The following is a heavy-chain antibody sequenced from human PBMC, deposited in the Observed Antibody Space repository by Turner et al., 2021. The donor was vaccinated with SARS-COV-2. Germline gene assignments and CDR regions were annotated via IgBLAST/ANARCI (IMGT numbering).Heavy chain of an antibody. CDR1: GGTFNTYA. Sequence: QVQLVQSGAEVKTPGSSAKVSCKASGGTFNTYAISWVRQAPGQGLEWMGGIIPIFGTANYAQKFQGRVTITADESTSTAYMELSSLRSEDTAVYYCARARGVDYYDSSGQRFDPWGQGTLVTVSS. V-gene: IGHV1-69*01. CDR2: IIPIFGTA. J-gene: IGHJ5*02. D-gene: IGHD3-22*01. CDR3: ARARGVDYYDSSGQRFDP.